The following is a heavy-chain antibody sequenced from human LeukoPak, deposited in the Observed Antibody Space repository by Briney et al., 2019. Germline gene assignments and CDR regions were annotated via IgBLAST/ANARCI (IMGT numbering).Heavy chain of an antibody. Sequence: GRSLRLSCAGSGFTFSNYGMHWVRQAPGKGPEWVAVISYDGTNKYYADSVKGRFTISRDNSKNTVYLQMNSLRAEDTAVYYCAKENDLWSGYYDYWGQGTLVTVSS. D-gene: IGHD3-3*01. CDR2: ISYDGTNK. CDR3: AKENDLWSGYYDY. J-gene: IGHJ4*02. CDR1: GFTFSNYG. V-gene: IGHV3-30*18.